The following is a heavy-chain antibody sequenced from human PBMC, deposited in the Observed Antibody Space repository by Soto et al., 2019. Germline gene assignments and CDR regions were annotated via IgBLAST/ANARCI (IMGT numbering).Heavy chain of an antibody. Sequence: QVQLVQSGAEVKKPGASVKVSCKASGYTFTSYYMHWVRQAPGQGLEWMGIINPSGGSTGYAQKFQWRVTMTRDTSTSTVYMELSSLRSEDTAVYYCASLESGNFDYWGQGTLVTVSS. D-gene: IGHD3-3*01. J-gene: IGHJ4*02. CDR3: ASLESGNFDY. CDR2: INPSGGST. V-gene: IGHV1-46*01. CDR1: GYTFTSYY.